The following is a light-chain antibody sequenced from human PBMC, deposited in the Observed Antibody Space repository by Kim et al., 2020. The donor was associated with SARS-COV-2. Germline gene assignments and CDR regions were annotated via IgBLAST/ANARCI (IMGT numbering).Light chain of an antibody. Sequence: SVSPGQTASITCSGDKLGDKYACWYQQKPGQAPVLVIYQDSKRPSGIPERFSGSNSGNTATLTISGTQAMDEADYYCQAWDSSTDVFGGGTQLTVL. CDR3: QAWDSSTDV. CDR1: KLGDKY. CDR2: QDS. J-gene: IGLJ3*02. V-gene: IGLV3-1*01.